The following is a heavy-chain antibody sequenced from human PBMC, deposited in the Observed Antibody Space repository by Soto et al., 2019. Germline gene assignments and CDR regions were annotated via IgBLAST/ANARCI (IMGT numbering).Heavy chain of an antibody. V-gene: IGHV3-30*18. CDR1: GFTVRSYA. CDR3: AKDQGAAAGSLFLFDY. CDR2: ISYDGSNK. J-gene: IGHJ4*02. D-gene: IGHD6-13*01. Sequence: GGSLRLCCAASGFTVRSYAVDGVRQAPGKGLEWVAVISYDGSNKYYADSVKGRFTISRDNSKNTLYLQMNSLRAEDTAVYYFAKDQGAAAGSLFLFDYWGQGTLVTVSS.